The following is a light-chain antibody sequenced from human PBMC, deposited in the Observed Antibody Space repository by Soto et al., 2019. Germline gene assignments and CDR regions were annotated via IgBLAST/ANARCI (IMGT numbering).Light chain of an antibody. CDR1: QSVSSY. J-gene: IGKJ4*01. CDR3: QQRSNWPRT. Sequence: EIVLTQSPATLSWSPGERATLSCRASQSVSSYLAWYQQKPGQAPRLLIYDASNRATGIPARFSGSGSRTDFPLTISSLEAEDFAVYYCQQRSNWPRTFGGGTKVEIK. V-gene: IGKV3-11*01. CDR2: DAS.